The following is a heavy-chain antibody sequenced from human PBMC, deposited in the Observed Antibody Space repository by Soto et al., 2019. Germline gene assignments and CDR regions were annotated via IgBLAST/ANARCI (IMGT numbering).Heavy chain of an antibody. V-gene: IGHV4-59*01. D-gene: IGHD3-3*01. Sequence: SETLSLTCTVSGGSISSYYWSWIRRPPGKGLEWIGYIYYSGSTNYNPSLKSRVTISVDTSKNQFSLKLSSVTAADTAVYYCARDHTYYDFWSGLNYYGMDVWGQGTTVTVSS. CDR3: ARDHTYYDFWSGLNYYGMDV. CDR2: IYYSGST. J-gene: IGHJ6*02. CDR1: GGSISSYY.